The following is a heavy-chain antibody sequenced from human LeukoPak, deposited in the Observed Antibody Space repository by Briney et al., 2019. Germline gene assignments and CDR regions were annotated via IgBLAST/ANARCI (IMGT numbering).Heavy chain of an antibody. CDR3: AKDTYYYGSGSYYH. CDR2: ISSSSSYI. CDR1: GFTFSSYS. Sequence: PGGSLRLSCAASGFTFSSYSMNWVRQAPGKGLEWVSSISSSSSYIYYADSVKGRFTISRDNAKNSLYLQMNSLRAEDTALYYCAKDTYYYGSGSYYHWGQGTLVTVSS. V-gene: IGHV3-21*04. J-gene: IGHJ4*02. D-gene: IGHD3-10*01.